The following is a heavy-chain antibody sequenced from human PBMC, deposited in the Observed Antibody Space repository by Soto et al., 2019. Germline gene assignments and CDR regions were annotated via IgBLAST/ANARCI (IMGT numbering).Heavy chain of an antibody. V-gene: IGHV3-23*01. CDR2: ISGSGGSI. D-gene: IGHD5-12*01. CDR1: GFTFSDYA. Sequence: GGSLRLSCAASGFTFSDYAMTWVRQAPGKGLEWVSSISGSGGSIYYADSVKGRFAISRDNSKNTLSLQMSSLRAEDTAVYYCAKGRHGYNPSLDYFDYWGRGTLVNVSS. CDR3: AKGRHGYNPSLDYFDY. J-gene: IGHJ4*02.